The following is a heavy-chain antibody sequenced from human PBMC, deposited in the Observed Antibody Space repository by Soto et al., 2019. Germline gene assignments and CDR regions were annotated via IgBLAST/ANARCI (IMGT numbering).Heavy chain of an antibody. J-gene: IGHJ4*02. D-gene: IGHD1-26*01. Sequence: PSETLSLTCTVSGGSLKSSSHYWSWIRQPPGKGLEWIGYIHDCGSTKYNPSLESRVVISVDTSKNQFSLKVSSVTAADTAIYLCARGGSYVGFDSWGQGARVTVSS. CDR2: IHDCGST. CDR1: GGSLKSSSHY. V-gene: IGHV4-61*01. CDR3: ARGGSYVGFDS.